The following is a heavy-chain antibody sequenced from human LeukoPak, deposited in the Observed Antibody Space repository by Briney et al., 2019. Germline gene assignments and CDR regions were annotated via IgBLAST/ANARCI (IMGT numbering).Heavy chain of an antibody. Sequence: PGGSLRLSCGASGYTFSIYAMNWVRQAPGKGLEWVSGISSSGGSTYYADSVKGRFTISRDNSKNTQYLQMNSLRAEDTALYYCAKDQKYCSSSNCQLGPRGYYYYYGMDVWGQGTTATVSS. V-gene: IGHV3-23*01. CDR3: AKDQKYCSSSNCQLGPRGYYYYYGMDV. D-gene: IGHD2-2*01. CDR1: GYTFSIYA. J-gene: IGHJ6*02. CDR2: ISSSGGST.